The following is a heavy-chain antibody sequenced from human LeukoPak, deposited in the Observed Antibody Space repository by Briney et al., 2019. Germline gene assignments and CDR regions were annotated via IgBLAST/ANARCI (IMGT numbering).Heavy chain of an antibody. D-gene: IGHD2-2*02. V-gene: IGHV3-9*01. CDR2: ISWNSGII. CDR3: ARGTLGYCSSTSCYTFDP. CDR1: GFKFDDYA. J-gene: IGHJ5*02. Sequence: GGSLRLSCAASGFKFDDYAVHWVRQGPGKGLEWVSGISWNSGIIDYADSVKGRFTISRDNAKNSLYLQMNSLRAEDTAVYYCARGTLGYCSSTSCYTFDPWGQGTLVTVSS.